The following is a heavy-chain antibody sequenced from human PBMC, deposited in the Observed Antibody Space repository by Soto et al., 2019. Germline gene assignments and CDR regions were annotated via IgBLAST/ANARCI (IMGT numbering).Heavy chain of an antibody. Sequence: PGGSLRLSCAASGFTFSSYSMNWVRQAPGKGLEWVSSISSSSSYIYYADSVKGRFTISRDNAKNSLYLQMNSLRAEDTAVYYCARDHLDIVVVPAAMRQQLVPYYYYMDVWGKGTTVTVSS. V-gene: IGHV3-21*01. J-gene: IGHJ6*03. CDR3: ARDHLDIVVVPAAMRQQLVPYYYYMDV. CDR1: GFTFSSYS. CDR2: ISSSSSYI. D-gene: IGHD2-2*01.